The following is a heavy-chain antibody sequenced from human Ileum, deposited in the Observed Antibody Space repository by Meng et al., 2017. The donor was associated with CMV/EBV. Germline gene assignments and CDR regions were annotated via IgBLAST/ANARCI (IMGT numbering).Heavy chain of an antibody. D-gene: IGHD6-13*01. CDR3: ARVQRQLVRRGRLYWYFDL. Sequence: SETLSLTCAVYGGSFSGYYWSWIRQPPGKGLEWIGEINHSGSTNYNPSLKSRVTISVDTSKNQFSLKLSSVTAADTAVYYCARVQRQLVRRGRLYWYFDLWGRGTLVTVSS. CDR2: INHSGST. V-gene: IGHV4-34*01. CDR1: GGSFSGYY. J-gene: IGHJ2*01.